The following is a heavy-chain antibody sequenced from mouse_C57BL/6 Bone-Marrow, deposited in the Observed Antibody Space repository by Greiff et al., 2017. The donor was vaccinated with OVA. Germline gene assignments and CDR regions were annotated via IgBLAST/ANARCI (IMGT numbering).Heavy chain of an antibody. CDR3: ARDRNSNPYYYAMDD. CDR1: GYTFTAYN. J-gene: IGHJ4*01. V-gene: IGHV1-18*01. CDR2: INPNNGGT. Sequence: EVQLQQSGPELVKPGASVKIPCTASGYTFTAYNMDWVKQSHGKSLEWIGDINPNNGGTIYNQKFKGKATLTVDKSSSTAYMELRRLTSEDTAVYYGARDRNSNPYYYAMDDWGQGTSVTVSS. D-gene: IGHD2-5*01.